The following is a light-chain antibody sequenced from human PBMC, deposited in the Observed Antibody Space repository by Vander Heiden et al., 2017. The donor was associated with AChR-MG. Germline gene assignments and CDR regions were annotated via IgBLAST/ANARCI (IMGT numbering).Light chain of an antibody. V-gene: IGLV1-40*01. CDR3: QSDDRSLSGRGVV. J-gene: IGLJ2*01. Sequence: SVLTPPPALAGVPGQRVPIACTGSSSNIGAGDDVHGYQQQPGTAPKLLIYDNSNRPPGAADRVPGSKSGTAASPAITGRQAEDEDDDYCQSDDRSLSGRGVVFGGGTKLTVL. CDR1: SSNIGAGDD. CDR2: DNS.